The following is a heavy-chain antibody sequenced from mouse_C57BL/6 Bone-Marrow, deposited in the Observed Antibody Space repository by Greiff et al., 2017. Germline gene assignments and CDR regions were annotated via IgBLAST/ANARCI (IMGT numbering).Heavy chain of an antibody. CDR3: ASYISLGICRANWYFDV. CDR1: GFTFTDYY. Sequence: EVKLQESGGGLVQPGGSLSLSCAASGFTFTDYYMSWVRQPPGKALEWLGFIRNKANGYTTEYSASVKGRFTISRDNSQSILYLQLNALRAEDSDTYCCASYISLGICRANWYFDVWGTGTTVTVSS. D-gene: IGHD3-1*01. V-gene: IGHV7-3*01. CDR2: IRNKANGYTT. J-gene: IGHJ1*03.